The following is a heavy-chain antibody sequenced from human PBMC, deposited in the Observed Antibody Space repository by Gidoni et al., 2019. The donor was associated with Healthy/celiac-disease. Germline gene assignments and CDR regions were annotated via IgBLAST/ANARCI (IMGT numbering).Heavy chain of an antibody. Sequence: EVQLVQSGAEVKKPGESLKISCKGSGYSFTSYWLGWVRQMPGKGLEWMGIIYPGDSDTRYRPSFQGQVTISADKSISTAYLQWSSLKASDTAMYYCARSRFRYYYGSGSIYGMDVWGQGTTVTVSS. D-gene: IGHD3-10*01. CDR1: GYSFTSYW. CDR2: IYPGDSDT. J-gene: IGHJ6*02. V-gene: IGHV5-51*03. CDR3: ARSRFRYYYGSGSIYGMDV.